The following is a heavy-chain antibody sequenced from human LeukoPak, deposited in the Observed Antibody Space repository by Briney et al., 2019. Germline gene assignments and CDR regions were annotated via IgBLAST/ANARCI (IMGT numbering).Heavy chain of an antibody. D-gene: IGHD4-11*01. CDR3: ARGKLQHWFDP. CDR1: GGSISSHY. Sequence: PSETLSLTCTVSGGSISSHYWNWIRQPPGKGLEWIGYIYYSGSTNYNPSLKSRVTISVDRSKNQFSLKLSSVTAADTAVHYCARGKLQHWFDPWGQGTLVTVSS. V-gene: IGHV4-59*11. CDR2: IYYSGST. J-gene: IGHJ5*02.